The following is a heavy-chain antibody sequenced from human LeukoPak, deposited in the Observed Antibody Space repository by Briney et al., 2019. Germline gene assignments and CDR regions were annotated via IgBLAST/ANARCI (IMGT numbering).Heavy chain of an antibody. J-gene: IGHJ4*02. CDR1: GYTFTTYD. CDR3: ARRIRGAPTDY. Sequence: AASVKVSCKASGYTFTTYDLNWARHATGQGFEWMGWMNPNSGNAGYAQKFQGRVTMTRNTSISTAYMELSNLTSEDTAVYYCARRIRGAPTDYWGQGTLVTVSS. V-gene: IGHV1-8*01. D-gene: IGHD3-10*01. CDR2: MNPNSGNA.